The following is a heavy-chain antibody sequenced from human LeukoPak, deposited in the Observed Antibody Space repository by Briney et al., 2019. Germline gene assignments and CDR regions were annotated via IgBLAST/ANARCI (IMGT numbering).Heavy chain of an antibody. V-gene: IGHV4-59*08. J-gene: IGHJ6*02. D-gene: IGHD4-23*01. CDR2: IYYSGST. CDR3: ARQSGTVVRYGMDV. CDR1: GGSISSYY. Sequence: SETLSLTCTVSGGSISSYYWSWIRQPPGKGLEWIGYIYYSGSTNYNPSLKSRVTISVDTSKNQFSLKLSSVTAADTAVYYCARQSGTVVRYGMDVWGQGTTVTVSS.